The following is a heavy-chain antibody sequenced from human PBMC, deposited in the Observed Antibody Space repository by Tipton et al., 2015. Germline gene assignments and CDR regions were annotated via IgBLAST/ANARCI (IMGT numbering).Heavy chain of an antibody. J-gene: IGHJ5*02. D-gene: IGHD5-12*01. V-gene: IGHV4-61*08. Sequence: TLSLTCTVSGGSVTIGAFYWSWIRRAPGKGLEWIGHISFRGITTYNPSLKSRVTISADTSKNQFSLRLSAVTAADTAVYYCARGGYSGFDWSNWFDPWGQGTLVSVSS. CDR1: GGSVTIGAFY. CDR2: ISFRGIT. CDR3: ARGGYSGFDWSNWFDP.